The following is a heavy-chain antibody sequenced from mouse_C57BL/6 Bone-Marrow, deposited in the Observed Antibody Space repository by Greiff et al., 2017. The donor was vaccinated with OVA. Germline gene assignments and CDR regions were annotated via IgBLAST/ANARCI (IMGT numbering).Heavy chain of an antibody. Sequence: EVQLQQPATELVKPGASVKLSCKASGYTFTSYWMHWVKQRPGQGLEWIGAIYPGNSDTSYNQKFKGKAKLTAVTSASTAYMELSSLTNEDSAVYYCTRGTTSVGYAMDYWGQGTSVTVSS. CDR3: TRGTTSVGYAMDY. D-gene: IGHD2-13*01. CDR1: GYTFTSYW. J-gene: IGHJ4*01. V-gene: IGHV1-5*01. CDR2: IYPGNSDT.